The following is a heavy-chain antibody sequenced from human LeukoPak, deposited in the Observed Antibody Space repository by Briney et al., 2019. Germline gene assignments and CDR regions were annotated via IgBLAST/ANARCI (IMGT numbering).Heavy chain of an antibody. CDR2: IYYSGST. CDR3: ARREKMATIGGYFDY. D-gene: IGHD5-24*01. CDR1: GGSISSSSHY. J-gene: IGHJ4*02. V-gene: IGHV4-39*01. Sequence: PSETLSLTCTVSGGSISSSSHYWGWIRQPPEKGLEWIGSIYYSGSTYYNPSLKSRVTISVDTSKNQFSLKLSSVTAADTAVYYCARREKMATIGGYFDYWGQGTLVTVSS.